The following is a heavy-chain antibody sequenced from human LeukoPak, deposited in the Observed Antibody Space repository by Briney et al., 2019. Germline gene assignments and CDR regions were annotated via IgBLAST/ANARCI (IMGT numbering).Heavy chain of an antibody. V-gene: IGHV1-2*02. J-gene: IGHJ5*02. CDR3: AGTSGSSWYMDWFDP. CDR1: GYTFTDFY. Sequence: ASVKVSCKASGYTFTDFYIHWMRQAPGQGLEWMGWITPNSGGTIYGQKFQGRVTLTRDTSTSTAYMELSRLRSEDTAVYYCAGTSGSSWYMDWFDPWGQGTLVTVSS. D-gene: IGHD6-13*01. CDR2: ITPNSGGT.